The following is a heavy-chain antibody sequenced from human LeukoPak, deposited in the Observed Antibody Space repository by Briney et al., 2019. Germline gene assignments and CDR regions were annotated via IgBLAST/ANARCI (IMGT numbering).Heavy chain of an antibody. CDR1: GGTFSSYA. V-gene: IGHV1-69*13. Sequence: ASVEVSCKASGGTFSSYAISWVRQAPGQGLEWMGGIIPIFGTANYAQKFQGRVTITADESTSTAYMELSSLRSEDTAVYYCARSPIAARPVYYYYMDVWGKGTTVTVSS. D-gene: IGHD6-6*01. J-gene: IGHJ6*03. CDR3: ARSPIAARPVYYYYMDV. CDR2: IIPIFGTA.